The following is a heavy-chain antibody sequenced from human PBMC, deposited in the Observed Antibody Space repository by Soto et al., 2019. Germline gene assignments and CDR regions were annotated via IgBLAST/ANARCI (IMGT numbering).Heavy chain of an antibody. CDR2: IRIKGNSYAT. CDR1: GFTFSDSA. CDR3: TRHANPFDY. Sequence: GESLKISCAASGFTFSDSAMHWVRQASGKGLEWVGRIRIKGNSYATAYAASVEGRFTISRDDSKNTAYLQMNSLKTEDTAVYYCTRHANPFDYWGQGTLVTVSS. V-gene: IGHV3-73*01. J-gene: IGHJ4*02.